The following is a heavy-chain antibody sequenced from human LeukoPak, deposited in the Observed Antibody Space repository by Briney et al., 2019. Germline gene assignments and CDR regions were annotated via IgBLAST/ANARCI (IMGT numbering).Heavy chain of an antibody. V-gene: IGHV3-20*04. D-gene: IGHD3-3*02. CDR1: GFTFVDYG. CDR3: ARDRLGPSFSVSHFDL. Sequence: GGSLGLSCATSGFTFVDYGLSWVRRAPGKGLEWLCAINYNGAITDYADSVKGRFAISRDNAKNSLYLRMDSLRAEDTALYYCARDRLGPSFSVSHFDLWGQGTLVTVSS. CDR2: INYNGAIT. J-gene: IGHJ4*02.